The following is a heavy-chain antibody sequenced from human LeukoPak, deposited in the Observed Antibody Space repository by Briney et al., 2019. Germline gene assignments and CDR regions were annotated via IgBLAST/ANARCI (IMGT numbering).Heavy chain of an antibody. CDR2: LNADGNSI. CDR3: AGAYSAYDPFDY. Sequence: QSGGSLRLSCAASGFTFSNYWMHWVRRAPGKGLVWVSRLNADGNSITYADSVRGRFTISRDNAKNTVHLQMNSLRVEDTAIYFCAGAYSAYDPFDYWGQGILVTVSS. J-gene: IGHJ4*02. D-gene: IGHD5-12*01. V-gene: IGHV3-74*01. CDR1: GFTFSNYW.